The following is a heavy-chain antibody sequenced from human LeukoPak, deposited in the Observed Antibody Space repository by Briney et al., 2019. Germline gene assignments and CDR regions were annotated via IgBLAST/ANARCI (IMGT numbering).Heavy chain of an antibody. Sequence: SETLSLTCTVSGGSISSSSYYWGWIRQPPGKGLEWIGSIYYSGSTYYNPSLKSRVTISVDTSKNQFSLKLSSVTAADTAVYYCARGGYVPIEAHYYYYYMDVWGKGTTVTVSS. CDR3: ARGGYVPIEAHYYYYYMDV. D-gene: IGHD3-16*01. CDR1: GGSISSSSYY. J-gene: IGHJ6*03. V-gene: IGHV4-39*01. CDR2: IYYSGST.